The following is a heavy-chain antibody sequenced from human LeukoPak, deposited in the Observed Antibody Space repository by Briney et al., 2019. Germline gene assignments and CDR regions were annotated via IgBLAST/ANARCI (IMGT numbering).Heavy chain of an antibody. J-gene: IGHJ5*01. D-gene: IGHD5-12*01. CDR2: VYYGRTT. CDR1: AGSFISSSHH. Sequence: SETLSLTCTVSAGSFISSSHHWGWIRQSPGKGLEWIVTVYYGRTTYYNPSLDGRVTISLDTSANHFSLQLHSVTAADTAVYYCVRHAGRGGATMGAFDSWGQGSLVTVSS. V-gene: IGHV4-39*01. CDR3: VRHAGRGGATMGAFDS.